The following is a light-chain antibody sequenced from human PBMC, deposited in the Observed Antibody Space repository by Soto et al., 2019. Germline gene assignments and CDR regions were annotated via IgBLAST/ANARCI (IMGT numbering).Light chain of an antibody. V-gene: IGKV3-20*01. CDR1: QSLSSSY. Sequence: EIVLTQSPGTLSLSPGERATLSCRASQSLSSSYLAWYQQKPGQAPRLLIHGASSRATGIPDRFSGSGSGTDFTLTTSRLEPEDFAVYYCRKYGYTFGQGTTVDIK. CDR2: GAS. CDR3: RKYGYT. J-gene: IGKJ2*01.